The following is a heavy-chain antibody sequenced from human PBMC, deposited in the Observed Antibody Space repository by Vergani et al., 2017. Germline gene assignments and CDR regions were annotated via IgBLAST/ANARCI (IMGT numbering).Heavy chain of an antibody. CDR2: LSASDRRT. Sequence: VQLVESGGGLVQPGGSLRLSCAASGFTFSSYAMSWVRQAPGKGLEWVSTLSASDRRTHYADSVKGRFTISRDNSKNTLFLHMNSLRPEDTAVYYCAKVGRSEVAGTFGAFDIWGQGTMVTVSS. CDR1: GFTFSSYA. V-gene: IGHV3-23*04. D-gene: IGHD6-19*01. J-gene: IGHJ3*02. CDR3: AKVGRSEVAGTFGAFDI.